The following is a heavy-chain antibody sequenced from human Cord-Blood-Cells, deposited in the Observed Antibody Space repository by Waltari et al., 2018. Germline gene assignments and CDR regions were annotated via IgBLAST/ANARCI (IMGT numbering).Heavy chain of an antibody. D-gene: IGHD4-17*01. CDR1: GGTFSSYT. CDR2: IIPILGIA. V-gene: IGHV1-69*02. CDR3: AKQNGDYDAFDI. Sequence: QVQLVQSGAEVKKPGSSVKVSCKGSGGTFSSYTISWVRKAPGQGLEWMGRIIPILGIANYAQKFQGRVTITADKSTSTAYMELSSLRSEDTAVYYCAKQNGDYDAFDIWGQGTMVTVSS. J-gene: IGHJ3*02.